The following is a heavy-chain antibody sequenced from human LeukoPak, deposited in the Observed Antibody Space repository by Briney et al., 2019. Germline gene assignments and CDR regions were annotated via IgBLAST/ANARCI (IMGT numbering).Heavy chain of an antibody. CDR2: ISAYNGNT. CDR3: AREGRKLLRPSDAFDI. Sequence: ASVKVSCKASGYTFTSYGISWVRQAPGQGLEWMGWISAYNGNTNYAQKLQGRVTMTTDTSTSTAYMELRSLRSDDTAVYYCAREGRKLLRPSDAFDIWGQGTMVTVSS. CDR1: GYTFTSYG. V-gene: IGHV1-18*01. J-gene: IGHJ3*02. D-gene: IGHD3-10*01.